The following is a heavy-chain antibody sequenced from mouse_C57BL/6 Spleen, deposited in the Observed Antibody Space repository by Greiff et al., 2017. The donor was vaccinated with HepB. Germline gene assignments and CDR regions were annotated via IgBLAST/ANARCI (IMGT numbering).Heavy chain of an antibody. V-gene: IGHV1-15*01. D-gene: IGHD2-1*01. CDR2: IDPETGGT. CDR1: GYTFTDYE. Sequence: VQLQESGAELVRPGASVTLSCKASGYTFTDYEMHWVKQTPVHGLEWIGAIDPETGGTAYNQKFKGKAILTADNSSSTAYMELRSLTSDDSAVYYCTGGNDFDYWGQGTTLTVSS. J-gene: IGHJ2*01. CDR3: TGGNDFDY.